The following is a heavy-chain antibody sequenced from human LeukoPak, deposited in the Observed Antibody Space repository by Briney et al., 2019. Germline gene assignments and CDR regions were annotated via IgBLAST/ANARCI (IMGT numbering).Heavy chain of an antibody. CDR1: GYTFTGYG. CDR3: ARDYGGNPIYYYYYMDV. D-gene: IGHD4-23*01. CDR2: ISAYNGNT. V-gene: IGHV1-18*01. Sequence: ASVKVSCKASGYTFTGYGISWVRQASGQGLEWMGWISAYNGNTNYAQKLQGRVTMTTDTSTSTAYMELRSLRSDDTAVYYCARDYGGNPIYYYYYMDVWGKGTTVTVSS. J-gene: IGHJ6*03.